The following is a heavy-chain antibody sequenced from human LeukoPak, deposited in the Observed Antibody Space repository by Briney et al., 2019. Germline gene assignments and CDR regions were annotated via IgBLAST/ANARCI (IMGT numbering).Heavy chain of an antibody. D-gene: IGHD3-22*01. V-gene: IGHV1-2*02. CDR3: ARDYYDSSGYYYGLLDY. J-gene: IGHJ4*02. Sequence: ASVKVSCKASGYTFTGYYMHWVRQAPGQGLERMGWINPNSGGTNYAQKFQGRVTMTRDTSISTAYMELSRLRSDDTAVYYCARDYYDSSGYYYGLLDYWGQGTLVTVSS. CDR2: INPNSGGT. CDR1: GYTFTGYY.